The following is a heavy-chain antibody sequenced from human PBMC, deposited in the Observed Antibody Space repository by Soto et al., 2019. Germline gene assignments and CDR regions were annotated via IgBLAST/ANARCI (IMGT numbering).Heavy chain of an antibody. CDR2: LNGGGGST. Sequence: PEGDLRLCSAASGFTFSGYLVHWVLQAPRMGLEWVARLNGGGGSTSYADSVRGRFTMSRDNAKKTLYRQMNSLRAEETVVTYRARDQECYWSYFGTDVWGAGAT. D-gene: IGHD2-21*01. J-gene: IGHJ6*02. V-gene: IGHV3-74*01. CDR1: GFTFSGYL. CDR3: ARDQECYWSYFGTDV.